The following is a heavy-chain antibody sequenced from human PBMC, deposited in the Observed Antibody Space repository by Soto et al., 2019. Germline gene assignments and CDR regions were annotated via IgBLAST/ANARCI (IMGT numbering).Heavy chain of an antibody. Sequence: EVQLVESGGGLVQPGGSLRLSCAASGFTFSDHYMDWVRQAPGKGLEWVGRTRNKANSYTTEYAASVKGRFTISRDDSKNSLYLQMNSLKTEDTAVYYCAREGGWALLTTPWYFDLWGRGTLVTVSS. V-gene: IGHV3-72*01. CDR3: AREGGWALLTTPWYFDL. D-gene: IGHD1-26*01. CDR2: TRNKANSYTT. CDR1: GFTFSDHY. J-gene: IGHJ2*01.